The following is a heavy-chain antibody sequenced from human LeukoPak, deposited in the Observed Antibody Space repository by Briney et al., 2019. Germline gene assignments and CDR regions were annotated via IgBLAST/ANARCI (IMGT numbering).Heavy chain of an antibody. CDR1: GGSFSGYY. J-gene: IGHJ4*02. CDR3: ARGLNCYGSGSYYKG. Sequence: SETLSLTCAVYGGSFSGYYWSWIRQPPGKGLEWIGEINHSGSTNYNPSLKSRVTISVDTSKNQFSLKLSSVTAADTAVYYCARGLNCYGSGSYYKGWGQGTLVTVSS. V-gene: IGHV4-34*01. D-gene: IGHD3-10*01. CDR2: INHSGST.